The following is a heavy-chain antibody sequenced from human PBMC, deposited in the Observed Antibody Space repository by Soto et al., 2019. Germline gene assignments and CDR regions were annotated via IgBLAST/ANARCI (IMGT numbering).Heavy chain of an antibody. CDR2: TSYDGSNK. V-gene: IGHV3-30*19. CDR3: ARWGTTGGLDV. D-gene: IGHD3-16*01. CDR1: GFTFRSYV. Sequence: QVHLVESGGGVVQPGTSLRLSCVGSGFTFRSYVIHWVRQAPGKGLEWVALTSYDGSNKYYDDSVKGRFTISRDNSRNKVDLQMDNLRLEDTALYYCARWGTTGGLDVWGQGTLVSVSS. J-gene: IGHJ4*02.